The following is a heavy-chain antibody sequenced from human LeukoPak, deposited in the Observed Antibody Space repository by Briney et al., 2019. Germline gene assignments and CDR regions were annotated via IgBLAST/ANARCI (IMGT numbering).Heavy chain of an antibody. D-gene: IGHD1-7*01. CDR3: ATAGNYRFDY. CDR1: GFTFSNAW. CDR2: IDSDGSTI. V-gene: IGHV3-74*01. Sequence: GGSLRLSCAASGFTFSNAWMSWVRQAPGEGLVWVSRIDSDGSTINYADSVKGRFTISRDNARNTLYLQMNSLRVEDTALYFCATAGNYRFDYWGQGTLVTVSS. J-gene: IGHJ4*02.